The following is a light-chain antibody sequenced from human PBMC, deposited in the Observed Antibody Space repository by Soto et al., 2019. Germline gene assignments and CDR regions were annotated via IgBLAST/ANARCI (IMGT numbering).Light chain of an antibody. CDR1: QSVSSSY. CDR3: QQYDSSRT. Sequence: EIVLTQPPGTLSLSPGERATLSCRASQSVSSSYLAWYQQKPGQAPRLLIYGASSRATGIPDRFSGSGSGTDFTLTISRLEPEDFAVYYCQQYDSSRTFGQGTKVDIK. V-gene: IGKV3-20*01. J-gene: IGKJ1*01. CDR2: GAS.